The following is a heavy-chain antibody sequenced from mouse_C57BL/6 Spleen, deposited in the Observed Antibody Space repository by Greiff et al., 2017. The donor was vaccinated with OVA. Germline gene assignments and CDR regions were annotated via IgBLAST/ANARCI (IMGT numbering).Heavy chain of an antibody. Sequence: QVQLQQSGAELVKPGASVKMSCKASGYTFTSYWITWVKQRPGQGLEWIGDIYPGSGSTNYNEKFKSKATLTVDTSSSTAYMQLSSLTSEDSAVYYCARQGYDYVEFDYWGQGTTLTVSS. CDR3: ARQGYDYVEFDY. J-gene: IGHJ2*01. V-gene: IGHV1-55*01. CDR2: IYPGSGST. CDR1: GYTFTSYW. D-gene: IGHD2-4*01.